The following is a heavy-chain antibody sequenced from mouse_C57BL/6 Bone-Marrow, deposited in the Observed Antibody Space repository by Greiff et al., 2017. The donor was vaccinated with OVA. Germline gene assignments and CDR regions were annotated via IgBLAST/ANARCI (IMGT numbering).Heavy chain of an antibody. CDR1: GFTFSSYA. V-gene: IGHV5S21*01. CDR2: ISSGGDYI. D-gene: IGHD1-1*01. Sequence: EVQGVESGEGLVKPGGSLKLSCAASGFTFSSYAMSWVRQTPEQRLEWVAYISSGGDYIYYADNVKGRSTISRDNARNTVYLQMSSLKSEDTAMYYCDYCGSCPWYFDVWGTGTTVTVSS. CDR3: DYCGSCPWYFDV. J-gene: IGHJ1*03.